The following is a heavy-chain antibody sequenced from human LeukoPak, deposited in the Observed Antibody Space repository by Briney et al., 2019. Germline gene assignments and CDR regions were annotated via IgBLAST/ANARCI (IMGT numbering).Heavy chain of an antibody. D-gene: IGHD3-22*01. Sequence: PSEARSLTCAVYGGSLSGYYWSWLRRPPGKGLEWIGEINHSGSTNYNPSLKSRVTIFVDPSKKQFSLRMRSVTAPDTAVYNCARGWNYYYDSRDDTEGAFDIWGQGTMVTVSS. CDR1: GGSLSGYY. CDR2: INHSGST. V-gene: IGHV4-34*01. CDR3: ARGWNYYYDSRDDTEGAFDI. J-gene: IGHJ3*02.